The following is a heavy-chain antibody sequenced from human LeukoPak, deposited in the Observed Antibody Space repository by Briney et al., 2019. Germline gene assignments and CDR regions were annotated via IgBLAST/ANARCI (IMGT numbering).Heavy chain of an antibody. Sequence: ASVKVSCKASGYSFTKYFIHWVRQAPGQGLEWMGVINPSDGTTGDAQRFQGRVTMTRDTSTSTIYMELSSLTSDDTAVYFCARGGYYDGSGPWGQGTLVTVPS. D-gene: IGHD3-22*01. J-gene: IGHJ4*02. CDR1: GYSFTKYF. V-gene: IGHV1-46*01. CDR3: ARGGYYDGSGP. CDR2: INPSDGTT.